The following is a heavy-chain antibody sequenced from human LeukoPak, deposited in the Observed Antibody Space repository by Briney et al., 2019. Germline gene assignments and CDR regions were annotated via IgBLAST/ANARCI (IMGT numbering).Heavy chain of an antibody. J-gene: IGHJ4*02. CDR3: ARDDFPSGPD. CDR2: FIPSLGIA. CDR1: GGTFSKYA. V-gene: IGHV1-69*04. Sequence: SVKVSCKASGGTFSKYAISWVRQAPGQGLEWMGRFIPSLGIADYAQKFRGRVTMTADKTTSTAYMELSSLRSEDTAVFYCARDDFPSGPDWGQGTLVTVSS. D-gene: IGHD2-21*02.